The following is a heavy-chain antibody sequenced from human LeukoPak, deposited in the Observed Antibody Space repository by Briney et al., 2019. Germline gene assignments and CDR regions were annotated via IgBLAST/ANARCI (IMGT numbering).Heavy chain of an antibody. CDR2: ISAYNGNT. V-gene: IGHV1-18*01. D-gene: IGHD6-19*01. CDR3: ARDVGKIAVAGIDY. CDR1: GYTFTSYG. Sequence: ASVKVSCKASGYTFTSYGISWVRQAPGQGLEGMGWISAYNGNTNYAQKLQGRVTMTTDTSTSTAYMELRSLRSDDTAVYYCARDVGKIAVAGIDYWGQGTLVTVSS. J-gene: IGHJ4*02.